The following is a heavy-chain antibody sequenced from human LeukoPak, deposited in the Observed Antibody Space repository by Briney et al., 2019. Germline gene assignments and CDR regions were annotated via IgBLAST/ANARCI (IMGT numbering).Heavy chain of an antibody. V-gene: IGHV3-21*01. D-gene: IGHD5-24*01. CDR2: ISNTRTYI. CDR1: GFSFRDYS. Sequence: TGGSLRLSCDASGFSFRDYSMNWVRQAPGKGLEWVSSISNTRTYIYYADSVKGRFTISRDNSKSTVYLQMNSLRPEDTAVYYCARPSPPGDGYNPCDYWGPGALVIVSS. J-gene: IGHJ4*02. CDR3: ARPSPPGDGYNPCDY.